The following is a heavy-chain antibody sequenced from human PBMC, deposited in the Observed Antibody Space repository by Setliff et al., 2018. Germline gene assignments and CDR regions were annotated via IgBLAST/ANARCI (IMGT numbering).Heavy chain of an antibody. CDR1: GGSFSTYY. CDR3: ARGFAYLSLAFFDVLRYFEGDV. V-gene: IGHV4-34*01. D-gene: IGHD3-9*01. J-gene: IGHJ6*02. CDR2: INHSGST. Sequence: SETLSLTCAVYGGSFSTYYWIWIRQPPGKGLEWIGEINHSGSTNYNPSLKSRVAISVDTSKNQFSLKLNSVTAADTAVYYCARGFAYLSLAFFDVLRYFEGDVWGQGTTVTVSS.